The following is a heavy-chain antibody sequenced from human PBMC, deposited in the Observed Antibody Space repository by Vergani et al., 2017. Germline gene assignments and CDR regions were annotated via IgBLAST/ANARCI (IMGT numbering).Heavy chain of an antibody. J-gene: IGHJ3*02. D-gene: IGHD3-22*01. V-gene: IGHV4-59*01. CDR1: GGSISSYY. CDR3: ARLSSSGYYYDAFDI. CDR2: IYYSGST. Sequence: QVQLQESGPGLVKPSETLSLTCTVSGGSISSYYWSWIRQPPGKGLEWIGYIYYSGSTNYNPSLKSRVTISVDTSKNQFSLKLSSGTAADTAVYYCARLSSSGYYYDAFDIWGQGTMVTVSS.